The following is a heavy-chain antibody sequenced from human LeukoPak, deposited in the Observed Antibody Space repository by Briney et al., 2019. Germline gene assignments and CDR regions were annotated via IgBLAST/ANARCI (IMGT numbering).Heavy chain of an antibody. V-gene: IGHV1-18*01. Sequence: ASVKVSCKASGYTFTSYGITWVRQAPGQGLEWMGWISAYNGNTNYAQKVQGRVTMTTDTATSTAYLELRSLRSDDTAVYYCARRGGKNYGDYVLYYYYMDVWGKGTTVTVSS. CDR2: ISAYNGNT. CDR1: GYTFTSYG. D-gene: IGHD4-17*01. CDR3: ARRGGKNYGDYVLYYYYMDV. J-gene: IGHJ6*03.